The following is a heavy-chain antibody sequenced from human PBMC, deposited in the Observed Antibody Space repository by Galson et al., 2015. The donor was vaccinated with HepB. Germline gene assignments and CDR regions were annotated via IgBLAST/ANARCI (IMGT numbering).Heavy chain of an antibody. CDR3: ARDFYDSSGYSVYYYYMDA. Sequence: SVKVSCKASGYTFTSYYMHWVRQAPGQGLEWMGRINPNSGGTNYAQKFQGRVTMTRDTSISTAYMELSRLRSDDTAVYYCARDFYDSSGYSVYYYYMDAWGKGTTVTVSS. CDR2: INPNSGGT. J-gene: IGHJ6*03. V-gene: IGHV1-2*06. D-gene: IGHD3-22*01. CDR1: GYTFTSYY.